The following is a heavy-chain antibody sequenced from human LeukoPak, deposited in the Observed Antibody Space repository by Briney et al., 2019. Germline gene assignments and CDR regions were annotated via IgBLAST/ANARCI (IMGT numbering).Heavy chain of an antibody. Sequence: SETLSLTCTVSGGSMSSHYWSWIRQPPGKGLEWIGYIYYSGTTNYNPSLKSRVTISVDTSKNQFSLKLSSVTAADTAVYYCARVSSSGRFDYWGQGTLVTVSS. CDR2: IYYSGTT. CDR1: GGSMSSHY. CDR3: ARVSSSGRFDY. J-gene: IGHJ4*02. V-gene: IGHV4-59*11. D-gene: IGHD6-19*01.